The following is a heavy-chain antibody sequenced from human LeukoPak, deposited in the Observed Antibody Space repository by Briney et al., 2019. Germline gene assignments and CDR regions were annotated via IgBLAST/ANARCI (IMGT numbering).Heavy chain of an antibody. Sequence: SETLSLTCTVSGDSISSTFSYWGWIRQPPGKGLAWIGTVSYSGSASYNPSLKSRVTISVDTSKNQFFLKLSSVTAADTAVYYCAREGVRESTGWYAFDYWGQGTLVTVSS. CDR1: GDSISSTFSY. J-gene: IGHJ4*02. D-gene: IGHD6-19*01. CDR2: VSYSGSA. CDR3: AREGVRESTGWYAFDY. V-gene: IGHV4-39*02.